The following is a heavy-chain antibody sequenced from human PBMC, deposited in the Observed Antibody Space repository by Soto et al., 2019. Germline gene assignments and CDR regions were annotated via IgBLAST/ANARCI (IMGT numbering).Heavy chain of an antibody. CDR3: ARSIVVVTALDY. V-gene: IGHV1-3*01. D-gene: IGHD2-21*02. J-gene: IGHJ4*02. CDR2: INAGNGNT. Sequence: ASVKVSCKASGYTFTSYSMHWVRQAPGQRLEWMGWINAGNGNTKYSQKFQGRVTITRDTSASTTYMELSSLRSEDTAVYYCARSIVVVTALDYWGQGTLVTVSS. CDR1: GYTFTSYS.